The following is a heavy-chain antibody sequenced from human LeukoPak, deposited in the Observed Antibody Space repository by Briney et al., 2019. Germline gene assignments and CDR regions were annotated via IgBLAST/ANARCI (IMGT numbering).Heavy chain of an antibody. J-gene: IGHJ4*02. CDR3: ARLMVANITKEFDY. Sequence: SDTLSLTCAVYGGFISGYYWTWIRQPPGKGLEWIGEINHSGSTTYNPSLKSRVTISVDTSKHQFSLKLSSVTAADTAVYYCARLMVANITKEFDYWGQGTLVTSSS. D-gene: IGHD2-8*01. CDR2: INHSGST. V-gene: IGHV4-34*01. CDR1: GGFISGYY.